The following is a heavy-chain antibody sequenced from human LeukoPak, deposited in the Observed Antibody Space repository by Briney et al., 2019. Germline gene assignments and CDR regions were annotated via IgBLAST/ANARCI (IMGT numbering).Heavy chain of an antibody. D-gene: IGHD1-7*01. CDR1: GYTFTSYD. J-gene: IGHJ4*02. CDR2: MNPNSGNT. V-gene: IGHV1-8*03. CDR3: ARGGTTPALFDY. Sequence: ASVKLSFKSSGYTFTSYDISWVRQATGQGLEWMGWMNPNSGNTGYAQKFQPRITITRNTSISTAYMELSSLRCKDASVYYCARGGTTPALFDYWGQGTLVTVSS.